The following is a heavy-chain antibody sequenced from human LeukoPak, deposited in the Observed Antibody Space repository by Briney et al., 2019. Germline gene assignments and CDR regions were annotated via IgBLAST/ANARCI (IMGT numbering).Heavy chain of an antibody. CDR1: GGSFSGYY. J-gene: IGHJ4*02. CDR3: AKADSSSWTFDY. CDR2: INHSGST. V-gene: IGHV4-34*01. D-gene: IGHD6-13*01. Sequence: SETLSLTCAVYGGSFSGYYWSWIRQPPGKGLEWIGEINHSGSTNYNPSLKSRVTISVDTSKNQFSLKLSSVTAEDTAVYYCAKADSSSWTFDYWGQGTLVTVSS.